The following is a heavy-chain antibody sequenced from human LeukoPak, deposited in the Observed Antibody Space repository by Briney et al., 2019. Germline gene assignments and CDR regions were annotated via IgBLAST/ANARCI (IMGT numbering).Heavy chain of an antibody. CDR1: GFSITTGYY. V-gene: IGHV4-38-2*02. D-gene: IGHD6-13*01. CDR3: ARVIDVAAAGYFDS. CDR2: IFRIGST. J-gene: IGHJ4*02. Sequence: SETLSLTCTVSGFSITTGYYWAWIRQPPGKGLEWIGTIFRIGSTYYNPSLKSRVTISVDTSKNQFSLKLSSVTAADRALYYCARVIDVAAAGYFDSWGQGTQVTVSS.